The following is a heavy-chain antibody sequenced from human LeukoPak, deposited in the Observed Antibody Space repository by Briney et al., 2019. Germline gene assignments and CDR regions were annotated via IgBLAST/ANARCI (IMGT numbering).Heavy chain of an antibody. CDR2: ISSSSSTI. V-gene: IGHV3-48*04. CDR1: GFTFSSYS. CDR3: ARAAAGYGTSRIDY. J-gene: IGHJ4*02. D-gene: IGHD6-13*01. Sequence: GGSLRLSCAASGFTFSSYSMNWVRQAPGKGLEWVSYISSSSSTIYYADSVKGRFTISRDNAKNSLYLQMNSLRAEDTALYYCARAAAGYGTSRIDYWGQGTLVTVSS.